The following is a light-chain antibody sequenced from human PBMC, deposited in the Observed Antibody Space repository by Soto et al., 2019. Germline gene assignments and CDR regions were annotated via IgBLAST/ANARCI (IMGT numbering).Light chain of an antibody. CDR1: QSVSSN. CDR3: QQYNNWPPVT. V-gene: IGKV3-15*01. CDR2: GAS. J-gene: IGKJ1*01. Sequence: EIVMTQSPATLSVSPGERATLSCRASQSVSSNLAWYQQKPGQAPRLLIYGASTRATGIPAMFSGSGSGTELTLTISILQSEDIAVYYCQQYNNWPPVTFGQGTKVEIK.